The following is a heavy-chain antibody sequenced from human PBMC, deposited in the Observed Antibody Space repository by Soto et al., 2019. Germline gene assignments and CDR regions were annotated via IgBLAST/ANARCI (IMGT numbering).Heavy chain of an antibody. CDR3: ARDRLGSRGYSYGYFDY. CDR2: ISNDGRNK. Sequence: GGSLRLSCAASGFIFSSYAMHWVRQAPGKGLEWVAVISNDGRNKYNADSVEGRFTISRDNSKNTMYLQMNSLRAEDTAVYYCARDRLGSRGYSYGYFDYWGQGTLVTVSS. CDR1: GFIFSSYA. J-gene: IGHJ4*02. V-gene: IGHV3-30*04. D-gene: IGHD5-12*01.